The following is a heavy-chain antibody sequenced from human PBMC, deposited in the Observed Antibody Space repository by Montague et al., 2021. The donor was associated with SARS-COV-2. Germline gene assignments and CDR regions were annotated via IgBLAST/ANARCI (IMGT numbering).Heavy chain of an antibody. CDR2: ISISGST. V-gene: IGHV4-61*02. CDR3: ARDIAVASLFDY. D-gene: IGHD6-19*01. J-gene: IGHJ4*02. Sequence: TLSLTCTVSGGSISSGSYYWSRIRQPAGKGLEWIGRISISGSTNYNPSLKSRVTISVDTSKNQFSLKLSSVTAADTAVYYCARDIAVASLFDYWGQGTLVTVSS. CDR1: GGSISSGSYY.